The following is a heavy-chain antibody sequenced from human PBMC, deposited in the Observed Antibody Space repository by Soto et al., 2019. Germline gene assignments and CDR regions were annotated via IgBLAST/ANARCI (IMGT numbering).Heavy chain of an antibody. Sequence: QVQLVQSGAEVKKPGASVKVSCKASGYTFTSYAMHWVRQAPGQRLEWMGWINAGNGNTKYSQKFQGRVTITRDTSASTSYMELSSLRSDDTAVYYCAREFTYYDFWSGYYSWGQGTLVTVSS. CDR2: INAGNGNT. V-gene: IGHV1-3*01. D-gene: IGHD3-3*01. CDR3: AREFTYYDFWSGYYS. CDR1: GYTFTSYA. J-gene: IGHJ4*02.